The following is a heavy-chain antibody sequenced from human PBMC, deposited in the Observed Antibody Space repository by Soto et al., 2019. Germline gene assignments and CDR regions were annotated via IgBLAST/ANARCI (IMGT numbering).Heavy chain of an antibody. V-gene: IGHV4-59*01. CDR1: GGSISSYY. CDR3: ARGRGQWLAIGYFDY. D-gene: IGHD6-19*01. Sequence: SETLSLTCTVSGGSISSYYWSWIRQPPGKGLEWIGYIYYSGSTNYNPSLKSRVTISVDTSKNQFSLKLSSVTAADTAVYYCARGRGQWLAIGYFDYWGQGTLVTVSS. J-gene: IGHJ4*02. CDR2: IYYSGST.